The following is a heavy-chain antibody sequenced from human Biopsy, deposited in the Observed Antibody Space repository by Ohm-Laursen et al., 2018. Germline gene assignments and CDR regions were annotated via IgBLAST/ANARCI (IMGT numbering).Heavy chain of an antibody. V-gene: IGHV1-2*02. CDR3: ALQSVAQMKNFDY. J-gene: IGHJ4*02. Sequence: ASVKVSCKASGYSFTGYYIHWVRQASGQGLEWMGWISPKSGDTNYAHKFQGNITMTRDTSMSTAHMEMSRLRCDDTAVYYCALQSVAQMKNFDYWGQGTLVTVSS. D-gene: IGHD6-19*01. CDR2: ISPKSGDT. CDR1: GYSFTGYY.